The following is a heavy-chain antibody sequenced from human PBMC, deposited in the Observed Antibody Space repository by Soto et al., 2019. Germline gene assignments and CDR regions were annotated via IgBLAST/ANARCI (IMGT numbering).Heavy chain of an antibody. CDR1: GYTFTSYY. Sequence: GASVKVSCKASGYTFTSYYMHWVRQAPGQGLEWMGIINPSGGSTSYAQKFQGRVTMTRDTSTSTVYMELSSLRSEDTAVYYCARDQEGYSSGWSDAFDIWGQGTMVTVSS. J-gene: IGHJ3*02. CDR2: INPSGGST. D-gene: IGHD6-19*01. V-gene: IGHV1-46*01. CDR3: ARDQEGYSSGWSDAFDI.